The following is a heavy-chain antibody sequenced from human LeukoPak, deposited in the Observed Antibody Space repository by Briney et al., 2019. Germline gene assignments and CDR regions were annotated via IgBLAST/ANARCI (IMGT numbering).Heavy chain of an antibody. D-gene: IGHD6-13*01. CDR3: AREISGPLAAAGGYYYYYMDV. Sequence: GGSLRLSCAASGFTFSSYWMHWVRQAPGKGLVWVSRINSDGSSTSYADSVKGRFTISRDNAKNTLYLQMNSLRAEDTAVYYCAREISGPLAAAGGYYYYYMDVWGKGTTVTISS. CDR1: GFTFSSYW. J-gene: IGHJ6*03. CDR2: INSDGSST. V-gene: IGHV3-74*01.